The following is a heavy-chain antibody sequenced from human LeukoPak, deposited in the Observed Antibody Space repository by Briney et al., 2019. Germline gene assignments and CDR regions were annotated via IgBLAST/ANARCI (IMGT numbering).Heavy chain of an antibody. CDR3: ARHHRYSSFPRYMDV. Sequence: SQTLSLTCTVSDGSISSGGYYWSWIRQHPGKGLEWIGYIYYSGSTYYNPSLKSRVTISVDTSKNQFSLKLSSVTAADTAVYYCARHHRYSSFPRYMDVWGKGTTVTVSS. CDR2: IYYSGST. J-gene: IGHJ6*03. D-gene: IGHD6-13*01. CDR1: DGSISSGGYY. V-gene: IGHV4-31*03.